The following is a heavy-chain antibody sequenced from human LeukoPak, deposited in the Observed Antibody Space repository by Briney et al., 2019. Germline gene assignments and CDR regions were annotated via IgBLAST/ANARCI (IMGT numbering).Heavy chain of an antibody. J-gene: IGHJ4*02. CDR1: GFTFSNAW. CDR2: IKSKTDGGTT. V-gene: IGHV3-15*01. D-gene: IGHD1-26*01. CDR3: PTGGGSSYYFDY. Sequence: GGSLRLSCAASGFTFSNAWMSWVRQAPGKGLEWVGRIKSKTDGGTTDYAAPEKGRFTISRDDSKNTLYLQMNSLKTEDTAVYYSPTGGGSSYYFDYWGQGTLVTVSS.